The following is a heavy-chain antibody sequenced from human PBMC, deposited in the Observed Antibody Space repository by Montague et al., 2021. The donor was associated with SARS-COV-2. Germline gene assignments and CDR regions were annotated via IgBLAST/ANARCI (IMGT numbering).Heavy chain of an antibody. J-gene: IGHJ4*02. Sequence: SETLSLTCAVYGGSFSGYYWSWIRQPPGKGLEWIGEINHSGGTNYNPSLKSRVTISVDTSKNQFSLKLSSVTAADTAVYYCARGSRQWLVRPPHYYYFDYWGQGTLVNVSS. D-gene: IGHD6-19*01. CDR2: INHSGGT. V-gene: IGHV4-34*01. CDR3: ARGSRQWLVRPPHYYYFDY. CDR1: GGSFSGYY.